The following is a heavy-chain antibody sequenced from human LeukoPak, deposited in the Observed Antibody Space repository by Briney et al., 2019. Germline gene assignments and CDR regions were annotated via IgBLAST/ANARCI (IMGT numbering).Heavy chain of an antibody. Sequence: GGSLRLSCAASGFTVSINYMSWVRQAPGKGLEWVSVIYSGGSTYYADSVKGRFTISRDNSKNTLYLQMNSLRAEDTAVYYCASGSDSGSYHYYFDYWGQGTLVTVSS. V-gene: IGHV3-53*01. CDR1: GFTVSINY. J-gene: IGHJ4*02. D-gene: IGHD1-26*01. CDR2: IYSGGST. CDR3: ASGSDSGSYHYYFDY.